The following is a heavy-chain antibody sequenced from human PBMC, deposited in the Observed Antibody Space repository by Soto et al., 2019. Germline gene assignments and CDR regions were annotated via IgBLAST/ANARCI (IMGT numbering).Heavy chain of an antibody. CDR1: GFAFDYYS. CDR2: ISWDGHST. CDR3: AKSQNSIAVAENLDY. Sequence: PGGSLRLSCAASGFAFDYYSLHWVRQAPGKGLEWVSLISWDGHSTYYADSVKGRFIISRDNSKNSLYLQMNSLRSEDAAIYYCAKSQNSIAVAENLDYWGQGTLVTVYS. V-gene: IGHV3-43*01. J-gene: IGHJ4*02. D-gene: IGHD6-19*01.